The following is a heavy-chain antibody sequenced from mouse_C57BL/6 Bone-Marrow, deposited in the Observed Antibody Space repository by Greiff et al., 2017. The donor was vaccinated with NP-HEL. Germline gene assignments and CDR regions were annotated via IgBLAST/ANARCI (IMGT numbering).Heavy chain of an antibody. J-gene: IGHJ4*01. Sequence: EVQLVESGGGLVQPGGSLKLSCAASGFTFSDYYMYWVRQTPEKRLEWVAYISNGGGSTYYPDNVKGRFTISRDNAKNTLYLQMSRLKSEDTAMYYCARHPHPDGGYAMDYWGQGTSVTVSS. CDR3: ARHPHPDGGYAMDY. CDR2: ISNGGGST. V-gene: IGHV5-12*01. CDR1: GFTFSDYY.